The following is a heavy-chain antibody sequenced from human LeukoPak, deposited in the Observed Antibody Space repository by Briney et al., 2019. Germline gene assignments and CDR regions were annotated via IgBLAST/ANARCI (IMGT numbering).Heavy chain of an antibody. Sequence: GGSLRLSCAASGFTFSSYWMSWVRQAPGKRPEWVANINQDGSEKYYVDSVKGRFTISRDNAKNSLYLQMNSLRAEDTAVYYCARDQQWLAFDYWGQGTLVTVSS. J-gene: IGHJ4*02. CDR3: ARDQQWLAFDY. CDR1: GFTFSSYW. D-gene: IGHD6-19*01. V-gene: IGHV3-7*01. CDR2: INQDGSEK.